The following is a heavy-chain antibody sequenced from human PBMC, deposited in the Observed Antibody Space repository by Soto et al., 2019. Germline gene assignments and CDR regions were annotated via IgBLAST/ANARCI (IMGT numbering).Heavy chain of an antibody. Sequence: QVQLVQSGAEVKKPGASVQVSCRASGYSFISYYIHWVRQAPGQGLEWMGLINPSGGSTRYAQNFQGKFTMTRDTSTTTIYMEMDNLRSEDTAVYYCARGTVVGEPGALTYYFGMDVWGQGTTVIVSS. CDR1: GYSFISYY. CDR2: INPSGGST. CDR3: ARGTVVGEPGALTYYFGMDV. J-gene: IGHJ6*02. V-gene: IGHV1-46*01. D-gene: IGHD1-26*01.